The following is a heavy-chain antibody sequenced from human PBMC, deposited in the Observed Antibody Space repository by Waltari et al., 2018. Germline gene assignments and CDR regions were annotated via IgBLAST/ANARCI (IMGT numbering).Heavy chain of an antibody. D-gene: IGHD6-6*01. CDR1: GFTFSTYA. Sequence: EVQVLESGGGLVQPGGSLRLSCAASGFTFSTYAMGWVRQGPGKGLGWLSAISDAGGWTSHADSVRGRFTISRDNSKNILYLQMNDLRVEDTAIYYCAKYANPSSYLDYWGQGTLVTVSS. CDR2: ISDAGGWT. CDR3: AKYANPSSYLDY. V-gene: IGHV3-23*01. J-gene: IGHJ4*02.